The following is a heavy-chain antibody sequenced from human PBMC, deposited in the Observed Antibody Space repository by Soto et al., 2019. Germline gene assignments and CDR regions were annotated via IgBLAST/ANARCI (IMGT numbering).Heavy chain of an antibody. J-gene: IGHJ4*02. Sequence: QPGGSLRLSCAASGFTFSSYGMHWVRQAPGKGLEWVAVIRYDGTNKYYAESVKGRFTISRDNSKNTLYLQMSSLRLDDTAVYYCARGIIAGPGRDYFDYWGQGTLVTVSS. CDR1: GFTFSSYG. CDR2: IRYDGTNK. V-gene: IGHV3-33*01. D-gene: IGHD6-13*01. CDR3: ARGIIAGPGRDYFDY.